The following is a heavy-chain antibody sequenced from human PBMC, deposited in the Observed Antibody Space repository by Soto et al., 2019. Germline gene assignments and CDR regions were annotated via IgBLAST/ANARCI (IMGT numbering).Heavy chain of an antibody. D-gene: IGHD6-19*01. CDR3: AGVKRGGDAPLHFDY. CDR2: IWYDGSNK. V-gene: IGHV3-33*01. Sequence: QVQLVESGGGVVQPGRSLRLSCAASGFTFSSYGMHWVRQAPGKGLEWVAVIWYDGSNKYYADSVKGRFTFSIDNSKNALYLPLDGPGSGKTASFYLAGVKRGGDAPLHFDYWGQGTLVTFSS. J-gene: IGHJ4*02. CDR1: GFTFSSYG.